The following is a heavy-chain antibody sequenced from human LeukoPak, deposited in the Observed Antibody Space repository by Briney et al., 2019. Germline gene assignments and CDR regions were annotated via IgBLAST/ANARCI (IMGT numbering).Heavy chain of an antibody. CDR1: GFTFSSYG. CDR2: IWYDGSNK. V-gene: IGHV3-33*01. Sequence: GGSLRLSCAASGFTFSSYGMHWVRQAPGKGLEWVAVIWYDGSNKYYADSVKGRFTTSRDNSKNTLYLQMDSLRAEDTAVYYCARDLRMAVAAYWGQGTLVTVSS. D-gene: IGHD6-19*01. CDR3: ARDLRMAVAAY. J-gene: IGHJ4*02.